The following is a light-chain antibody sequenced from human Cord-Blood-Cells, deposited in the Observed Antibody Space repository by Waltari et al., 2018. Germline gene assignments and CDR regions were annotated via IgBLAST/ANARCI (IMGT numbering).Light chain of an antibody. Sequence: DIQMTQSPSTLSASVGDRVTIPCRASQSISSWLAWYQQKPWKAPKLLIYDASSLESGVPSRFSGSGSGTEFTLTISSLQPDDFATYYCQQYNSYSPWTFGQGTKVEIK. J-gene: IGKJ1*01. CDR1: QSISSW. CDR2: DAS. V-gene: IGKV1-5*01. CDR3: QQYNSYSPWT.